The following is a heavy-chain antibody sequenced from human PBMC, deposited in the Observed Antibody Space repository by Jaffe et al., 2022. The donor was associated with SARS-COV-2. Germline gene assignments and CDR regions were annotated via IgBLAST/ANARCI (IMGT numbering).Heavy chain of an antibody. D-gene: IGHD3-22*01. J-gene: IGHJ4*02. CDR1: GGSISSSSYY. V-gene: IGHV4-39*01. CDR3: ARSAGIGYDSSGYPSSFDY. CDR2: IYYSGST. Sequence: QLQLQESGPGLVKPSETLSLTCTVSGGSISSSSYYWGWIRQPPGKGLEWIGSIYYSGSTYYNPSLKSRVTISVDTSKNQFSLKLSSVTAADTAVYYCARSAGIGYDSSGYPSSFDYWGQGTLVTVSS.